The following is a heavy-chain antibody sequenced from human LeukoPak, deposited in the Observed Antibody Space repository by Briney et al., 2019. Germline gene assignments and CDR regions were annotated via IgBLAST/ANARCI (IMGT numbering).Heavy chain of an antibody. V-gene: IGHV3-43*02. CDR1: GFTFDDYA. CDR2: ISGDGGTT. J-gene: IGHJ4*02. CDR3: ARSLPDYFDY. Sequence: GGSLRLSCAASGFTFDDYAMHWVRQAPGKGLEWVSLISGDGGTTYSADSVMGRFTISRDNSKNSLYLQMNSLRTEDTALYYCARSLPDYFDYWGQGTLVTVSS.